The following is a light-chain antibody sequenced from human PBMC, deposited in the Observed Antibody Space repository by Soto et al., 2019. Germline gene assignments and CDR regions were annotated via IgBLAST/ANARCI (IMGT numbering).Light chain of an antibody. CDR1: SSNIGGNS. J-gene: IGLJ1*01. CDR3: GSWDSRLSAYV. V-gene: IGLV1-51*01. CDR2: DDN. Sequence: QSVLTLPPSVSAAPGQKVTISCSGSSSNIGGNSVSWYQQLPGTAPKLLIYDDNKRPSGIPDRFSGSKSGTSATLGITGFQTGDEADYYCGSWDSRLSAYVFGNGTKVTV.